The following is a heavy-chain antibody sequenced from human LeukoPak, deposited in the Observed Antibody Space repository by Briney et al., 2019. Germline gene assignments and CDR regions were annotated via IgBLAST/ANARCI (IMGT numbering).Heavy chain of an antibody. J-gene: IGHJ4*02. D-gene: IGHD6-13*01. CDR1: GGSISSSDW. CDR3: ARGEQELVYFDY. V-gene: IGHV4-4*02. Sequence: PSETLSLTCAVSGGSISSSDWWSWVRQPPGKGLEWLGEIYHGGTTNYNPSLKSRVTISVDKSKNQFSLKLSSVTAADTAVYYCARGEQELVYFDYWGQGTLVTVSS. CDR2: IYHGGTT.